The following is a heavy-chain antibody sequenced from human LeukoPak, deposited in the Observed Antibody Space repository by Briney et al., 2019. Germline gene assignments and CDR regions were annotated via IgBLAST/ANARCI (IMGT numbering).Heavy chain of an antibody. V-gene: IGHV1-8*01. CDR3: ARDLTGSGDY. D-gene: IGHD2-8*02. CDR1: GYTFTSYD. J-gene: IGHJ4*02. Sequence: ASVKIPCKASGYTFTSYDINWVRQATGQGLEWMGWMNPNRGNTVYAQKFQGRVTMTRNTSKRKGYRELNRLRSEYTAVYYCARDLTGSGDYWGQGTLVTVSS. CDR2: MNPNRGNT.